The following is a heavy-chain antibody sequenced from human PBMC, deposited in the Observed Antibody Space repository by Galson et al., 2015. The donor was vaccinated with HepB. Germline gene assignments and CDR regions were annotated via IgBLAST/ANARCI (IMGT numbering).Heavy chain of an antibody. CDR2: IYYSGTI. CDR1: GGSISSSYNY. V-gene: IGHV4-39*01. Sequence: SETLSLTCTVSGGSISSSYNYWDWLRQPPGKGLEWIASIYYSGTIHYNPSLKSRVTISADTSKNQFSLKLRSVTAADTAVYYCARHDGATGEGVAFDMWGQGTMVTVSS. J-gene: IGHJ3*02. D-gene: IGHD3-16*01. CDR3: ARHDGATGEGVAFDM.